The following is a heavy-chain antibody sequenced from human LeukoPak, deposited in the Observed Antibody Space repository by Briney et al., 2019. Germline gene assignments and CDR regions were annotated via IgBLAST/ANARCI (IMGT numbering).Heavy chain of an antibody. J-gene: IGHJ4*02. D-gene: IGHD3-10*01. CDR1: GGSFSGYY. CDR2: INHSGST. Sequence: SETLSLTCAVYGGSFSGYYWSWIRQPPGKGLEWIGEINHSGSTNYNPSLKSRVTISVDTSKNQFSLKLSSVTAADTAVYYCARGSSGDLLVYWKRPYYFDYWGQGTLVTVSS. CDR3: ARGSSGDLLVYWKRPYYFDY. V-gene: IGHV4-34*01.